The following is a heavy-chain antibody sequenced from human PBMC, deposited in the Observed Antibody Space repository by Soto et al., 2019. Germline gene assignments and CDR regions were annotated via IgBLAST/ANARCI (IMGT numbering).Heavy chain of an antibody. D-gene: IGHD2-21*02. J-gene: IGHJ6*02. CDR3: VRDADETAIVPAPWLV. CDR2: IYHSGST. Sequence: PSETLSLACAVSGGSISSSHWWGWVRQAPEKGLEWIGEIYHSGSTNYNPSLKSRITMSVDKSKNQLSVNLRSVTAADTAVYYCVRDADETAIVPAPWLVWGRGTKVTVSS. V-gene: IGHV4-4*02. CDR1: GGSISSSHW.